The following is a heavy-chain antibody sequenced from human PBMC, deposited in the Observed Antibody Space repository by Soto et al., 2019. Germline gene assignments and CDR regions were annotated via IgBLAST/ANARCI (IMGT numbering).Heavy chain of an antibody. Sequence: GASVKVSCKASGYTFTSYNINWVRQAPGQGLEWVAGSNSNSGNSDHAQKFQGRLTVTRDTSISTAYMELSSLRSDDTAVYYCVLLGVFDNWGPGNLVTVSS. J-gene: IGHJ4*02. D-gene: IGHD3-3*01. CDR1: GYTFTSYN. CDR2: SNSNSGNS. V-gene: IGHV1-8*01. CDR3: VLLGVFDN.